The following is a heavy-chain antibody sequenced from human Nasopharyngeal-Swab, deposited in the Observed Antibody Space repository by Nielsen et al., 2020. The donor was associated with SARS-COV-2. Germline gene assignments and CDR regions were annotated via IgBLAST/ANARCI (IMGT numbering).Heavy chain of an antibody. D-gene: IGHD5-12*01. J-gene: IGHJ4*02. Sequence: GESLKISCKGSGYSFSNYWIAWVRQMPGKGLEWMGIIYPGDSDTRYSPSFQGQVTISADKSISTVYLQWSSLKASDTAMYYCARTAYSGYRFDYWGQGTLVTVSS. V-gene: IGHV5-51*01. CDR2: IYPGDSDT. CDR3: ARTAYSGYRFDY. CDR1: GYSFSNYW.